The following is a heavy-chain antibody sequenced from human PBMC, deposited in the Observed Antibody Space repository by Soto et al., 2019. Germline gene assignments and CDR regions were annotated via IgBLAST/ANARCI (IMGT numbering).Heavy chain of an antibody. J-gene: IGHJ4*02. D-gene: IGHD3-22*01. CDR1: GGSFSGYY. V-gene: IGHV4-34*01. Sequence: QVQLQQWGAGLLKPSETLSLTCAVYGGSFSGYYWSWIRQPPGKGLEWIGEINHSGSTNYNPSLKSRVTISVDTSKNQFSLKLRSVTAADTAVYYCARGRLYYYDSSGGDDYWGQGTLVTVSS. CDR2: INHSGST. CDR3: ARGRLYYYDSSGGDDY.